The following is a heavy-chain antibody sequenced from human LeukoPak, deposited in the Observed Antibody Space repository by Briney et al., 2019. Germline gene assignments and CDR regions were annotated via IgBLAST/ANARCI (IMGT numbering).Heavy chain of an antibody. CDR2: IYHSGST. J-gene: IGHJ6*03. D-gene: IGHD3-3*01. V-gene: IGHV4-38-2*02. CDR1: GYSISSGYY. Sequence: PSETLSLTCTVSGYSISSGYYWGWIRQPPGKGLEWIGSIYHSGSTYYNPSLKSRVTISVDTSKNQFSLKLSSVTAADTAVYYCARVPLREDPWSGYYWYYYMDVWGKGTTVTVSS. CDR3: ARVPLREDPWSGYYWYYYMDV.